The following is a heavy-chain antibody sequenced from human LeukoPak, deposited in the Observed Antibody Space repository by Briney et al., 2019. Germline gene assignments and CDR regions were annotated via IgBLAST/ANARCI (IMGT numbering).Heavy chain of an antibody. CDR1: GFIFSKYG. CDR3: ARHGSWCFDS. CDR2: IALNGGDT. Sequence: GGSLRLSCAVSGFIFSKYGMTWLRQAPGKGLEWVSGIALNGGDTDYADSVRGRFTISRDNFQNSLYLQMNSLRAEDTAVYYCARHGSWCFDSWGQGTLVTVSS. V-gene: IGHV3-23*01. D-gene: IGHD6-13*01. J-gene: IGHJ4*02.